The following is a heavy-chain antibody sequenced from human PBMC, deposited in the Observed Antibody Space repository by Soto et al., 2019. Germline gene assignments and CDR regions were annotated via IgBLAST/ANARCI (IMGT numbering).Heavy chain of an antibody. J-gene: IGHJ3*02. CDR2: IKQDGSEK. D-gene: IGHD2-2*01. CDR1: GFTFSSYW. V-gene: IGHV3-7*03. Sequence: GGSLRLSCAASGFTFSSYWMSWVRQAPGKGLEWVANIKQDGSEKYYVDSVKGRFTISRDNAKNSLYLQMNSLRAEDTAVYYCARDWDLVVVPAAYDPFDIWGQGTMVTVSS. CDR3: ARDWDLVVVPAAYDPFDI.